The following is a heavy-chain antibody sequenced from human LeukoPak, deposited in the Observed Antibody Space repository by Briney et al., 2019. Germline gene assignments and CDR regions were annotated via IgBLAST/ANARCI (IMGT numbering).Heavy chain of an antibody. J-gene: IGHJ3*02. CDR2: IYYSGST. CDR3: ARSTLWRAAFDI. CDR1: GGSISSYY. V-gene: IGHV4-59*01. D-gene: IGHD2-21*01. Sequence: KASETLSLTCTVSGGSISSYYWSRIRQPPGKGLEWIGYIYYSGSTNYNPSLKSRVTISVDTSKNQFSLKLSSVTAADTAVYYCARSTLWRAAFDIWGQGTMVTVSS.